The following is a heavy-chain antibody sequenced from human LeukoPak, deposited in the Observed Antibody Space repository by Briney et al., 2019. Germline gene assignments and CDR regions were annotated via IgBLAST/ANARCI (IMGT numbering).Heavy chain of an antibody. CDR1: GGSIGSSSYY. CDR2: IYHSGST. J-gene: IGHJ4*02. Sequence: SETLSLTCTVSGGSIGSSSYYWGWIRQPPGKGLEWIGSIYHSGSTYYNPSLKSRVTISVDTSKNQFSLKLSSVTAADTAVYYCARDRGSSGYPLDYWGQGTLVTVSS. CDR3: ARDRGSSGYPLDY. V-gene: IGHV4-39*07. D-gene: IGHD3-22*01.